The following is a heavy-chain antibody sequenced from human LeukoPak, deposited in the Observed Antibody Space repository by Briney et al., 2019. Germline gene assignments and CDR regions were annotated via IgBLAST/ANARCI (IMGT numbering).Heavy chain of an antibody. D-gene: IGHD3-10*01. J-gene: IGHJ5*02. CDR1: GFTFSSYA. CDR2: ISYDGSNK. V-gene: IGHV3-30-3*02. CDR3: AKKTYLAGFDP. Sequence: GGSLRLSCAASGFTFSSYAMHWVRQAPGKGLEWVAVISYDGSNKYHADSVKGRFTISRDNSKNTLYLQMGSLRAEDTAVYYCAKKTYLAGFDPWGQGTLVTVSS.